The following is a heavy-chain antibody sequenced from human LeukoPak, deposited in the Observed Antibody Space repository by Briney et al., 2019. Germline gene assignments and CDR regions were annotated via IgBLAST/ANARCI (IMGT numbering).Heavy chain of an antibody. CDR3: ARLLLWAPLGWFDP. V-gene: IGHV4-38-2*02. CDR1: GYSISSGYY. CDR2: IYTSGST. D-gene: IGHD2-2*01. J-gene: IGHJ5*02. Sequence: PSETLSLTCTVSGYSISSGYYWGWIRQPPGKGLEWIGYIYTSGSTNYNPSLKSRVTISVDTSKSQFSLKLSSVTAADTAVYYCARLLLWAPLGWFDPWGQGTLVTVSS.